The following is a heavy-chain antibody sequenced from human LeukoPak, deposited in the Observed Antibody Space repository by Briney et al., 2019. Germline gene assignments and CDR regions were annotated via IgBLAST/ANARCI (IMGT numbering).Heavy chain of an antibody. D-gene: IGHD3-10*01. CDR2: INPNSGVT. CDR1: GYTFTSYD. J-gene: IGHJ6*03. CDR3: AKNYYGSGNYPPTGRNYYNYYIDV. Sequence: ASVKVSCKASGYTFTSYDINWVRQATGQGLEWMGWINPNSGVTNNAQKFQGRVTMTRDTSISTAFLELSSLRSDDTAVYFCAKNYYGSGNYPPTGRNYYNYYIDVWGKGTTVTISS. V-gene: IGHV1-2*02.